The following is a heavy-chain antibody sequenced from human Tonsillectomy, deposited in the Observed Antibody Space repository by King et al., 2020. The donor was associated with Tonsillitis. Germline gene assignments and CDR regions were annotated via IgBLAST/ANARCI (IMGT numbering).Heavy chain of an antibody. V-gene: IGHV4-61*02. CDR3: AREYYSNLFDP. CDR2: IYVSGIT. D-gene: IGHD4-11*01. Sequence: QLQESGPGLVKPSQTLSLTCTVSGASISSRTYYWSWIRQPAGKGLEWIGRIYVSGITNYNPSLKSRVAMPVDTTKNQFSRSLSSVTAADTAVYSCAREYYSNLFDPWGQGVLVTVSS. J-gene: IGHJ5*02. CDR1: GASISSRTYY.